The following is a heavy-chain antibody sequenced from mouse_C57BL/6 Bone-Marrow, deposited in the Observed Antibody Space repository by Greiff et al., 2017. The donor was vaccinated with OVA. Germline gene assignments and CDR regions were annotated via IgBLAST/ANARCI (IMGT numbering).Heavy chain of an antibody. CDR2: INYDGSST. CDR1: GFTFSDYY. J-gene: IGHJ1*03. Sequence: EVNLVESEGGLVQPGSSMKLSCTASGFTFSDYYMAWVRQVPEKGLEWVANINYDGSSTYYLDSLKSRFIISRDNAKNILYLQMSSLKSEDTATYYCARDLGGYYGSGNLDVWGTGTTVTVSS. V-gene: IGHV5-16*01. CDR3: ARDLGGYYGSGNLDV. D-gene: IGHD1-1*01.